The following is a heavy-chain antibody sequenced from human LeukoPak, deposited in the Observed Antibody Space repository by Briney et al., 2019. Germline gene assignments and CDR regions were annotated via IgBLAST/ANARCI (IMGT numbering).Heavy chain of an antibody. CDR2: IKQDGSET. CDR3: VKIRRAQADES. V-gene: IGHV3-7*02. J-gene: IGHJ5*02. Sequence: GGTLRLSCAASGFSFSDYWMHWVRQAPGKGLEWVASIKQDGSETKYVDYVKGRFTISRDNAKNSLYLQMNSLRADDTAVYFCVKIRRAQADESWGQGTLVTVSS. CDR1: GFSFSDYW. D-gene: IGHD2-15*01.